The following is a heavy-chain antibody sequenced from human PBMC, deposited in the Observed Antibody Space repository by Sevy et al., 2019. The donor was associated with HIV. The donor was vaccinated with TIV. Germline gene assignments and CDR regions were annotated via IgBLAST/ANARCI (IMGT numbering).Heavy chain of an antibody. J-gene: IGHJ4*02. V-gene: IGHV3-11*01. CDR2: ISGSGIT. CDR1: GFIFSDYY. CDR3: GRDPLLGIAREVARGGY. D-gene: IGHD2-2*03. Sequence: GGSLRLSCSGSGFIFSDYYMSWIRQAPGRGLEWVSYISGSGITYYADSVEGRFTISRDNARNSLYLQMNSLRPDDTAVYYCGRDPLLGIAREVARGGYWGQGTLVTVSS.